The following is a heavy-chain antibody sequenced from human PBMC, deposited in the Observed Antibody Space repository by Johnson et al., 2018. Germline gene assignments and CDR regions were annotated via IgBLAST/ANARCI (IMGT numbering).Heavy chain of an antibody. CDR1: GFTVSSSY. CDR3: ARVIQLWLFYYYYYMDV. V-gene: IGHV3-53*01. D-gene: IGHD5-18*01. Sequence: EVQLVESGGSLVQPGGSLRLSCAASGFTVSSSYMSWVRQAPGKGLEWVSVISSGSSTFYADSVKGRFTISRDNSKNTLYLQMDSLRAEDTAVYYCARVIQLWLFYYYYYMDVWGEGTTVTVSS. CDR2: ISSGSST. J-gene: IGHJ6*03.